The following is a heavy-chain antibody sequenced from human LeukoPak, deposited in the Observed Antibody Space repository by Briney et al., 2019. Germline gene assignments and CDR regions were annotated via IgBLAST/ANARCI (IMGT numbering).Heavy chain of an antibody. CDR3: ARALDY. Sequence: SETLSLTCTVSGGSISGYPCSWIRQPPGKGLEWIGEINHSGSTNYDPSLKSRVTISVDTSKNQFSLKLSSVTAADTAVYYCARALDYWGQGTLVTVSS. J-gene: IGHJ4*02. CDR1: GGSISGYP. CDR2: INHSGST. V-gene: IGHV4-34*01.